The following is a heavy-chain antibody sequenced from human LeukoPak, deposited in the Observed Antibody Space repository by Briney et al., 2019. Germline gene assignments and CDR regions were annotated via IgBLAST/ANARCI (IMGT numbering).Heavy chain of an antibody. Sequence: PSETLSLTCTVSGGSISSYYWSWIRQPPGKGLEWIGYIYYSGSTNYNPSLKSRVTISVDTSKNQFSLKLSSVTAADTAVYYCARDRYSSGWYFDYWGQGTLVTVSS. CDR1: GGSISSYY. CDR2: IYYSGST. D-gene: IGHD6-19*01. J-gene: IGHJ4*02. CDR3: ARDRYSSGWYFDY. V-gene: IGHV4-59*01.